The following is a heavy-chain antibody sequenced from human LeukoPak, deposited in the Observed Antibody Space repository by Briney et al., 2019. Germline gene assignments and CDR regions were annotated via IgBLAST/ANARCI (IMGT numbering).Heavy chain of an antibody. CDR2: ISGSGAST. CDR3: AKGTDYLPYYFDY. CDR1: GFTFSSYA. V-gene: IGHV3-23*01. Sequence: GGFLRLSCAASGFTFSSYAMIWVRQAPGKGLEWVSAISGSGASTYYADSVKGRFTISRDSSKNTLYLQMNSLRAADTALYFCAKGTDYLPYYFDYWGQGTLVTVSS. D-gene: IGHD2/OR15-2a*01. J-gene: IGHJ4*02.